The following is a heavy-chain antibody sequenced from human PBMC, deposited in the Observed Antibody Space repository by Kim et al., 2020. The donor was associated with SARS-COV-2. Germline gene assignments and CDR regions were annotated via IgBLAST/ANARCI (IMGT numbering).Heavy chain of an antibody. Sequence: GGSLRLSCAASGFTFSSYSMNWVRQAPGKGLEWVSSISSSSSYIYYADSVKGRFTISRDNAKNSLYLQMNSLRAEDTAVYYCARDSVGRQGDTFDIWGQGTMVTVSS. J-gene: IGHJ3*02. CDR3: ARDSVGRQGDTFDI. CDR2: ISSSSSYI. V-gene: IGHV3-21*01. CDR1: GFTFSSYS. D-gene: IGHD1-26*01.